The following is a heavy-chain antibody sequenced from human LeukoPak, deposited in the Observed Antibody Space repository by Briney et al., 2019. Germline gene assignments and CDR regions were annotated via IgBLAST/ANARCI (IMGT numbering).Heavy chain of an antibody. D-gene: IGHD2/OR15-2a*01. V-gene: IGHV3-23*01. CDR3: AKDSFSTM. J-gene: IGHJ4*02. CDR1: GFTFSSDS. CDR2: ISNSDVST. Sequence: GGSLRLSCAASGFTFSSDSMTWVRQAPGKGLEWVSTISNSDVSTFYADPVKGRFSISRDNSKNTLYLHMSSLSAEDTAMYYCAKDSFSTMWGPGTLVTVSS.